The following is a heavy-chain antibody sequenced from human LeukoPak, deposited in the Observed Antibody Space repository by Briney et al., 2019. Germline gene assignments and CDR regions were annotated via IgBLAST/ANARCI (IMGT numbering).Heavy chain of an antibody. J-gene: IGHJ4*02. CDR3: ARVGPMTTVSSFDY. V-gene: IGHV4-59*12. CDR1: GDSISTYY. Sequence: SETLSLNCTVSGDSISTYYWSWIRQPPGKGLEWIGYIYYSGSTNYNPSLKSRLTMSVDTSKNQFSLELSSVTAADTAVYYCARVGPMTTVSSFDYWGQGTLVTVSS. CDR2: IYYSGST. D-gene: IGHD4-17*01.